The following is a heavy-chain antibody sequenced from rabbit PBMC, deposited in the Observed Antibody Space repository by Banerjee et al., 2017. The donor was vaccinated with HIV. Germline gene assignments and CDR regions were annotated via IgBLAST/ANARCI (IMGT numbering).Heavy chain of an antibody. J-gene: IGHJ4*01. Sequence: QEQLVESGGGLVTLGGSLKLSCKASGIDFSNSGISWVCQAPGKGLEWIACIDARSSSSAHYANWVNSRFTVSKTSSTTATLQMTSLTVADTATYFCARSINTGYRGFNLWGPGTL. D-gene: IGHD7-1*01. V-gene: IGHV1S45*01. CDR2: IDARSSSSA. CDR1: GIDFSNSG. CDR3: ARSINTGYRGFNL.